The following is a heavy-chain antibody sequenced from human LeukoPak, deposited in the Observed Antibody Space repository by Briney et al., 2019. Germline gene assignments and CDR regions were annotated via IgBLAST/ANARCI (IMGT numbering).Heavy chain of an antibody. CDR2: IIPIFGTA. D-gene: IGHD3-3*01. CDR1: GGTFSSYA. Sequence: GASVKVSCKASGGTFSSYAISWVRQAPGQGLEWMGGIIPIFGTANYAQKFQGRVTITADESTSTAYMELSSLRSEDTAVYYCARGAARFLEWPYFDYWGQGTLVTVSS. J-gene: IGHJ4*02. V-gene: IGHV1-69*13. CDR3: ARGAARFLEWPYFDY.